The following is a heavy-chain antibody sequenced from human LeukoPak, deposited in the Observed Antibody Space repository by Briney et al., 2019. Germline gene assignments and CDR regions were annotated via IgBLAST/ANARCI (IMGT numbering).Heavy chain of an antibody. V-gene: IGHV4-30-4*07. CDR3: ARVEEGYGAGRRENYYYYYMDV. CDR2: IRYSGST. J-gene: IGHJ6*03. Sequence: SETLSLTCEVSGDSLSSGGYSWSWIRQPPGKGLEWIGYIRYSGSTYYNPSLKSRLTMSVEASKNQFSLKLSSVTAADTAVYYCARVEEGYGAGRRENYYYYYMDVWGKGTTVTISS. CDR1: GDSLSSGGYS. D-gene: IGHD3-10*01.